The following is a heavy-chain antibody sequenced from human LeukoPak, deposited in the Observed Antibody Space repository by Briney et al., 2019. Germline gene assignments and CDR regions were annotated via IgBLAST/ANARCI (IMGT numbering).Heavy chain of an antibody. V-gene: IGHV3-30-3*01. Sequence: QPGRSLRLSCAASGFTFSSYTMHWVRQAPGKGLEWVAVISYDGSNKYYADSVKGRFTISRDNSKNTLYLQMNSLRAEDTAVYYCARDQAPLGSYYYGMDVWGQGTTVTVSS. CDR3: ARDQAPLGSYYYGMDV. CDR2: ISYDGSNK. D-gene: IGHD7-27*01. J-gene: IGHJ6*02. CDR1: GFTFSSYT.